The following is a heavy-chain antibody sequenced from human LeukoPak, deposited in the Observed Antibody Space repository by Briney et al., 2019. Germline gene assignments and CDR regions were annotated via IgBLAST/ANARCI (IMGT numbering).Heavy chain of an antibody. D-gene: IGHD6-13*01. J-gene: IGHJ4*02. V-gene: IGHV4-61*02. Sequence: SETLSLTCTVSGGSISSGDYYWTWIRQSAEKGLEWIGRIYASGSTNYNPSLKSRVTISVDTSKNQFSLKLSSVTAADTAVYYCARGSRSADYWGQGTLVTVSS. CDR1: GGSISSGDYY. CDR2: IYASGST. CDR3: ARGSRSADY.